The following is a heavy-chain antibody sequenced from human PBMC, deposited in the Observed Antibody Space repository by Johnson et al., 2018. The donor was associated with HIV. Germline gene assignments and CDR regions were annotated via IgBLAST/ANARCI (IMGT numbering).Heavy chain of an antibody. CDR3: ARDQGGNHNAFDI. J-gene: IGHJ3*02. CDR1: GFTFSSYA. D-gene: IGHD1-14*01. Sequence: QVQLVESGGGVVQPGRSLRLSCEASGFTFSSYAVHWVRQAPGKGLEWVALISYGGKNKYYADSVKGRFTISRDNSKNTLYLQMNSLRAEDTAVYYCARDQGGNHNAFDIWGQGTMVTVSS. CDR2: ISYGGKNK. V-gene: IGHV3-30*04.